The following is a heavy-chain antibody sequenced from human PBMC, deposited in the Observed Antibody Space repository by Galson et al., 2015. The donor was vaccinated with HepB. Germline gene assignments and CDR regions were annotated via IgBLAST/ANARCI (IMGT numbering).Heavy chain of an antibody. CDR1: GFSLSTTGVG. J-gene: IGHJ1*01. D-gene: IGHD6-13*01. Sequence: PALVKPTQTLTLTCTFSGFSLSTTGVGVGWIRQPPGKTLEWLALIYWNDDKRYSPSLKSRLTITKDTSKNQVVLTMTNMDPVDTATYPCAHTYNSHWYVGLFQHWGRGTLVTVSS. CDR2: IYWNDDK. V-gene: IGHV2-5*01. CDR3: AHTYNSHWYVGLFQH.